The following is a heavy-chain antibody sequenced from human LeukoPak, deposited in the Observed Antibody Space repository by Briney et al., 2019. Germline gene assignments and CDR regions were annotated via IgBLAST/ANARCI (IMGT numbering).Heavy chain of an antibody. J-gene: IGHJ4*02. Sequence: GGSLRLSCAASGFTFSSYAMHWVRQAPGKGLEWVSSISSSSSYIYYADSVKGRFTTSRDNAKNSLYLQMNSLRAEDTAVYYCARHYDSNSYGPGYWGQGTLVTVSS. CDR2: ISSSSSYI. V-gene: IGHV3-21*01. D-gene: IGHD3-22*01. CDR1: GFTFSSYA. CDR3: ARHYDSNSYGPGY.